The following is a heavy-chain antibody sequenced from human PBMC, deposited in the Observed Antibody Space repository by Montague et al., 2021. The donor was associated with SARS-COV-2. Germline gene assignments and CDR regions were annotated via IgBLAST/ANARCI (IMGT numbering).Heavy chain of an antibody. CDR2: IYNRRTT. CDR1: KVWNNGEA. V-gene: IGHV4-59*01. CDR3: ATDDEPDRPADFDY. J-gene: IGHJ4*02. D-gene: IGHD1-14*01. Sequence: SETLSLTCTRLKVWNNGEARERIRQDPRKRRKWNGHIYNRRTTDYNPSLRSRVTISMDTSRNQFSLKLKSVTTADTAIYYCATDDEPDRPADFDYWGRGILVTVSS.